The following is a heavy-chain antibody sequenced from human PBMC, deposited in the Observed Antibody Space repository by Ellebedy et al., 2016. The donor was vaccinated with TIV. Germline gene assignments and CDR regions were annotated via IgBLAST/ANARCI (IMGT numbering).Heavy chain of an antibody. D-gene: IGHD3-3*01. CDR1: GFSFSVYS. CDR2: TSYDGTNK. J-gene: IGHJ4*02. V-gene: IGHV3-30*04. Sequence: GGSLRLSXAASGFSFSVYSMHWVRQAPGKGLEWVAATSYDGTNKHYADSVKGRFTISRDNSRNTLYLQMNSLRVEDTAVYSCARTEWTYNYFDYWGQGTVVTVSS. CDR3: ARTEWTYNYFDY.